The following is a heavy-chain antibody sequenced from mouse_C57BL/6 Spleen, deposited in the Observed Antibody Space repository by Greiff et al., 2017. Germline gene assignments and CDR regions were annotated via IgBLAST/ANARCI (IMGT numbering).Heavy chain of an antibody. J-gene: IGHJ4*01. D-gene: IGHD1-1*01. CDR3: ARSTVVANYYAMDY. CDR1: GYTFTSYW. CDR2: IAPNSGGT. Sequence: QVQLQQPGAELVKPGASVKLSCKASGYTFTSYWMHWVKQRPGRGLEWIGRIAPNSGGTKYNEKFKSKATLTVDKPSSTAYMQLSSLTSEDSAVYYCARSTVVANYYAMDYWGQGTSVTVSS. V-gene: IGHV1-72*01.